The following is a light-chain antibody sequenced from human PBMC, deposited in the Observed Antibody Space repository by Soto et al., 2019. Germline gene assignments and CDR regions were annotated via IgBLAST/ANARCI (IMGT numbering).Light chain of an antibody. Sequence: QSALTQPASVSGSPGQSITISCTGTNNDVGSYNLVSWYQQHPGQAPKLMIYEGSKRSSGVSDRLSGSKSGNTASLTISGLQAEDEADYYCFSFTSHSSHYVFGTGTKLTVL. CDR2: EGS. J-gene: IGLJ1*01. CDR3: FSFTSHSSHYV. CDR1: NNDVGSYNL. V-gene: IGLV2-14*02.